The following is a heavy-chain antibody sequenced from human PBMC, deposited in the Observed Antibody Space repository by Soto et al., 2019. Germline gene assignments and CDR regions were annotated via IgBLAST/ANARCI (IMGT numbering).Heavy chain of an antibody. D-gene: IGHD3-10*01. J-gene: IGHJ6*02. Sequence: PSETLSLTCSVSGDTIRSDYWSWIRQPPGKGLEWIGYIFYTGSTTSYNPSLKSRVTMSVDTSKNQLSLKVTSVTAADTAVYYCTRSSGGLGGYYDGRYGLDVWGQGTTVTVSS. CDR1: GDTIRSDY. CDR2: IFYTGST. V-gene: IGHV4-59*01. CDR3: TRSSGGLGGYYDGRYGLDV.